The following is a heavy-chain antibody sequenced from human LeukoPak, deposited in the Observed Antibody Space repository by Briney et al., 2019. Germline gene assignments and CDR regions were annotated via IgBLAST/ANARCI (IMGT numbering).Heavy chain of an antibody. Sequence: GGSLGLSCAASGFTVSSNYMSWVRQAPGKGLEWVSVIYSGGGTYYADSVKGRFTISRDNSKNTPYLQMNSLRAEDTAVYYCARVRVTVTTIMYYYYYGMDVWGQGTTVTVSS. D-gene: IGHD4-11*01. CDR2: IYSGGGT. V-gene: IGHV3-66*01. CDR1: GFTVSSNY. J-gene: IGHJ6*02. CDR3: ARVRVTVTTIMYYYYYGMDV.